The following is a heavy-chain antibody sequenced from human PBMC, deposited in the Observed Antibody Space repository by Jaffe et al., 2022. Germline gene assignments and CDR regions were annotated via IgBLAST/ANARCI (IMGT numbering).Heavy chain of an antibody. CDR3: ARDKGLRYCSSTSCAGGAFDI. Sequence: QVQLVQSGAEVKKPGASVKVSCKASGYTFTSYYMHWVRQAPGQGLEWMGIINPSGGSTSYAQKFQGRVTMTRDTSTSTVYMELSSLRSEDTAVYYCARDKGLRYCSSTSCAGGAFDIWGQGTMVTVSS. V-gene: IGHV1-46*01. CDR2: INPSGGST. D-gene: IGHD2-2*01. J-gene: IGHJ3*02. CDR1: GYTFTSYY.